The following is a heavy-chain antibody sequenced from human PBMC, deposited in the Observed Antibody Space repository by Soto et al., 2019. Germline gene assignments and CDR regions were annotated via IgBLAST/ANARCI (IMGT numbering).Heavy chain of an antibody. D-gene: IGHD3-10*01. CDR3: ARGSQFGEICLGFD. CDR1: GYTFGDFG. J-gene: IGHJ4*02. CDR2: INPNNGKT. V-gene: IGHV1-18*01. Sequence: QVQLVQSEGEVKKPGASVKVSCKASGYTFGDFGISWVRQAPGQGLEYLGWINPNNGKTHYAQNQQGRVAMTTDTSTTTAYMELRSLRSDDTAVYYCARGSQFGEICLGFDWGQGTLVTVSS.